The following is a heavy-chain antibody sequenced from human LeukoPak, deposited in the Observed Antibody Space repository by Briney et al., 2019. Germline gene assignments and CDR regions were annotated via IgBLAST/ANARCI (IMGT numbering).Heavy chain of an antibody. D-gene: IGHD3-10*01. V-gene: IGHV4-61*02. CDR2: IYTSGST. CDR1: GGSISSGSYY. J-gene: IGHJ4*02. CDR3: ARANWLWFGEFFDY. Sequence: SETLSLTCTVSGGSISSGSYYWSWIRQPAGKGLEWIGRIYTSGSTNYNPSLKSRVTISVDTSKNQFSLKLSSVTAADTAVYYCARANWLWFGEFFDYWGQGTLVTVSS.